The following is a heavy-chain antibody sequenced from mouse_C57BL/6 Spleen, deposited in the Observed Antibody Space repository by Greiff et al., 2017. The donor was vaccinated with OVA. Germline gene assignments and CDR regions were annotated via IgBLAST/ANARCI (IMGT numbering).Heavy chain of an antibody. CDR2: ISYDGSN. Sequence: EVQLQESGPGLVKPSQSLSLTCSVTGYSITSGYYWNWIRQFPGNKLEWMGYISYDGSNNYNPSLKNRISITRDTSKNQFFLKLNSVTTEDTATYYCARGGYYGGFYAMDYWGQGTSVTVSS. J-gene: IGHJ4*01. CDR1: GYSITSGYY. D-gene: IGHD2-3*01. CDR3: ARGGYYGGFYAMDY. V-gene: IGHV3-6*01.